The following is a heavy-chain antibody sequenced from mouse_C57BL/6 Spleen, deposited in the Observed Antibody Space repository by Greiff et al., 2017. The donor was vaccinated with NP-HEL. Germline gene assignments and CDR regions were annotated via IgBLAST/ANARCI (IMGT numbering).Heavy chain of an antibody. V-gene: IGHV2-5*01. J-gene: IGHJ4*01. CDR2: IRRGGST. CDR1: GFTFTSYG. Sequence: VQLQQSGPGLVQPSQSLSITCTVSGFTFTSYGVHWVRQSPGKGLEWLGVIRRGGSTDYNAALMSRLSITKDNSKSQVFFKMNMLQADDTAIYYCAMNYDVAMDYWGQGTSVTVSS. D-gene: IGHD2-4*01. CDR3: AMNYDVAMDY.